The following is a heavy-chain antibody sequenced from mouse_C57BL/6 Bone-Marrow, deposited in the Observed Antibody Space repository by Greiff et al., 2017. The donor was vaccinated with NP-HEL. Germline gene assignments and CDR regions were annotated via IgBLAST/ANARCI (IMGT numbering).Heavy chain of an antibody. D-gene: IGHD1-1*01. CDR2: ISNGGGST. CDR1: GFTFSDYY. Sequence: EVMLVESGGGLVQPGGSLKLSCAASGFTFSDYYMYWVRQTPEKRLEWVAYISNGGGSTYYPDTVKGRITISRDNAKNTRYLQMSRLKSEDTAMYYCARRDYGSSYAMDDWGKGTSVTVSS. J-gene: IGHJ4*01. CDR3: ARRDYGSSYAMDD. V-gene: IGHV5-12*01.